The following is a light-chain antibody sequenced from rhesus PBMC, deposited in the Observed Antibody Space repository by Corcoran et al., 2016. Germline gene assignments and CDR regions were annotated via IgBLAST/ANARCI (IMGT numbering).Light chain of an antibody. J-gene: IGKJ1*01. Sequence: DIQMTQFPSSLSASVGDRVTITCRASQDSSKWIAWYQQKPGKAPQLLIYKASPLQRGVPSRFSGSGSWTEFTLTISSRQPEDFATYYCQQHHTTPRTFGLGTKVEIK. CDR1: QDSSKW. CDR2: KAS. V-gene: IGKV1-21*01. CDR3: QQHHTTPRT.